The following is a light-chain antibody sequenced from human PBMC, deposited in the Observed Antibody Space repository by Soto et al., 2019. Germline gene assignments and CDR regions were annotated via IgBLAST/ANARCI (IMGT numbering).Light chain of an antibody. V-gene: IGKV2-24*01. CDR3: LQATRFPQT. CDR1: QSLVHDNGNTY. Sequence: DIVMTQTPLSSPVTLGQPASISCRSSQSLVHDNGNTYLSWLQQRPGQPPRLLIYQVSKRFSGVPDRFSGSGAGTDFTLRISRVEAEDVGVYYCLQATRFPQTFGQGTTLEIK. J-gene: IGKJ2*01. CDR2: QVS.